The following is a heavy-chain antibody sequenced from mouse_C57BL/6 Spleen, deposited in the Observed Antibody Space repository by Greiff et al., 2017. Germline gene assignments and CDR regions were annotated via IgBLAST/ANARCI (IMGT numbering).Heavy chain of an antibody. J-gene: IGHJ2*01. CDR3: TTNYYGSSPYY. CDR1: GYTFTDYY. CDR2: INPNNGGT. V-gene: IGHV1-26*01. D-gene: IGHD1-1*01. Sequence: VQLQQSGPELVKPGASVKISCKASGYTFTDYYMNWVKQSHGKSLEWIGDINPNNGGTSYNQKFKGKATLTVDKSSSTAYMELRSLTSEDTAVYYCTTNYYGSSPYYWGQGTTLTVSS.